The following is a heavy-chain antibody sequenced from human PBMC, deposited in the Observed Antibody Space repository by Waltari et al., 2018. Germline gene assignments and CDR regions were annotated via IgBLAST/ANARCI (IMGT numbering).Heavy chain of an antibody. V-gene: IGHV3-21*01. J-gene: IGHJ6*03. CDR2: ISSSSSYI. Sequence: EVQLVESGGGLVKPGGSLRLSCAASGFTFSRYSMNWVRQAPGKGLEWVSSISSSSSYIYYADSVKGRFTISRDNAKNSLYLQMNSLRAEDTAVYYCAKGTYYYYYMDVWGKGTTVTVSS. CDR3: AKGTYYYYYMDV. CDR1: GFTFSRYS. D-gene: IGHD3-10*01.